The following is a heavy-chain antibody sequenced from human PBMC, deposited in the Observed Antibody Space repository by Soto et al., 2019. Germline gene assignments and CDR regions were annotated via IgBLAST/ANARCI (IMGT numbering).Heavy chain of an antibody. Sequence: GGSLRLSCAASGFTFSSYAMHWVRQAPGKGLEWVAVISYDGSNKYYADSVKGRFTISRDNSKNTLYLQMNSLRAEDTAVYYCARGWVVTLRMSYYYYGMDVWGQGTTVTVSS. D-gene: IGHD2-21*02. J-gene: IGHJ6*02. CDR1: GFTFSSYA. CDR2: ISYDGSNK. V-gene: IGHV3-30-3*01. CDR3: ARGWVVTLRMSYYYYGMDV.